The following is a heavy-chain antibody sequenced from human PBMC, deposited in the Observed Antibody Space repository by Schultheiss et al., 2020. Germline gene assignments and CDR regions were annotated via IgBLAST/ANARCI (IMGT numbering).Heavy chain of an antibody. CDR1: GGSISSSSYY. Sequence: SETLSLTCTVSGGSISSSSYYWGWIRQPPGKGLEWIGSIYYSGSTYYNPSLKSRVTISVDTSKNQFSLKLSSVTAADTAVYYCARHESGSYYEVDYWGQGTLVT. D-gene: IGHD1-26*01. CDR2: IYYSGST. V-gene: IGHV4-39*01. J-gene: IGHJ4*02. CDR3: ARHESGSYYEVDY.